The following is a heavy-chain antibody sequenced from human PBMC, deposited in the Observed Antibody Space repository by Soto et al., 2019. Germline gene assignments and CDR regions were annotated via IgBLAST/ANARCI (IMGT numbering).Heavy chain of an antibody. V-gene: IGHV4-59*01. CDR2: IYYSGST. D-gene: IGHD6-13*01. CDR3: AGGYSSSWYGVDYYYGMDV. Sequence: PSETLSLTCTVSGGSISSYYWSWIRQPPGKGLEWIGYIYYSGSTNYNPSLKSRVTISVDTSKNQFSLKLSSVTAADTAVYYCAGGYSSSWYGVDYYYGMDVWGQGTTVTVS. CDR1: GGSISSYY. J-gene: IGHJ6*02.